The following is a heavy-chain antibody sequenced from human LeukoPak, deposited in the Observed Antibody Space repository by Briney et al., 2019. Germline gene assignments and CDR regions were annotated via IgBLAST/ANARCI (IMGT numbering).Heavy chain of an antibody. D-gene: IGHD6-13*01. Sequence: GGSLRLSCAASGFTFANYAMTWVRQAPGKGLEWVSTINPSGESINFADSVRGRFTISRDNSKNTLYLQMNSLRDEDTAVYKCAKDRDGSTCTDGWGKGTTVTASS. CDR1: GFTFANYA. J-gene: IGHJ6*04. CDR3: AKDRDGSTCTDG. V-gene: IGHV3-23*01. CDR2: INPSGESI.